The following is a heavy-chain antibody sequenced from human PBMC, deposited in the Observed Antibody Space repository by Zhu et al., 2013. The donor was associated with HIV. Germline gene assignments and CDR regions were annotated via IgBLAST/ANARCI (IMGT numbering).Heavy chain of an antibody. CDR3: ARERIGCSGSSCYFDS. CDR2: INPNSGGT. CDR1: GGTFSSYA. J-gene: IGHJ5*01. V-gene: IGHV1-2*02. D-gene: IGHD2-2*01. Sequence: QVQLVQSGAEVKKPGSSVKVSCKASGGTFSSYAISWVRQAPGQGLEWMGWINPNSGGTNYAQKFQGRVTMTRDTSISTAYMELSRLRSDDTAVYYCARERIGCSGSSCYFDSWGQGTLVTVS.